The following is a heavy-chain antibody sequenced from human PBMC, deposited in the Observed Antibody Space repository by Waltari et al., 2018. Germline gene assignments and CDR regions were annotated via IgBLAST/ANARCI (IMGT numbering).Heavy chain of an antibody. CDR2: ISPSLCTA. Sequence: QVQLVQSGAEVKKPGSSVKVSCKASGGTFSSYAISWVRQAPGQGLEWMGGISPSLCTANDAQKFHGRVTITADESTRTADMELSSLRSEDTAVYYCARMTTVTRNWFDPWGQGTLVTVSS. V-gene: IGHV1-69*01. J-gene: IGHJ5*02. D-gene: IGHD4-17*01. CDR1: GGTFSSYA. CDR3: ARMTTVTRNWFDP.